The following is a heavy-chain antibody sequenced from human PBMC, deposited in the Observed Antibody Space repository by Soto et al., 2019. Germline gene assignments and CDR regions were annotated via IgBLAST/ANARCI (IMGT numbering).Heavy chain of an antibody. CDR2: IGTAGDT. D-gene: IGHD6-13*01. J-gene: IGHJ6*03. CDR1: GFTFSSYD. Sequence: PGGSLRLSCAASGFTFSSYDMHWVRQATGKGLEWVSTIGTAGDTYYPGSVKGRFTISRENAKNSLYLQMNSLRAGDTAVYYCARAAETYSSSWYEGYYYYYMDVWGKGTTVTVSS. CDR3: ARAAETYSSSWYEGYYYYYMDV. V-gene: IGHV3-13*01.